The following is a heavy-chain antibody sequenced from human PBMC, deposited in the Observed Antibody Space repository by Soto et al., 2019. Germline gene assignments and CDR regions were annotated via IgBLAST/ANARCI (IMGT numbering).Heavy chain of an antibody. CDR3: AREGYCSGGSCYFLSGRGYYYYGMDV. V-gene: IGHV1-18*01. CDR1: GYTFTSYG. CDR2: ISAYNGNT. D-gene: IGHD2-15*01. Sequence: GASVKVSCKASGYTFTSYGISWVRQAPGQGLEWMGWISAYNGNTNYAQKLQGRATMTTDTSTSTAYLELRSLRSDDTAVYYCAREGYCSGGSCYFLSGRGYYYYGMDVWGQGTTVTVSS. J-gene: IGHJ6*02.